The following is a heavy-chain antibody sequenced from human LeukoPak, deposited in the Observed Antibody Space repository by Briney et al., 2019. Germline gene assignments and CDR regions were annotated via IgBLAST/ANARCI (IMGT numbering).Heavy chain of an antibody. CDR2: ISNSGNTI. CDR1: GFTFSSYE. Sequence: GGSLRLSCAASGFTFSSYEMNGVRQAPGKGLEWVSYISNSGNTIYYADSVKGRFTISRDNAKNSLYLQMNSLRAEDTAVYYCARRSRGTGSWYYFDYWGQGTLVTVSS. J-gene: IGHJ4*02. CDR3: ARRSRGTGSWYYFDY. V-gene: IGHV3-48*03. D-gene: IGHD3-10*01.